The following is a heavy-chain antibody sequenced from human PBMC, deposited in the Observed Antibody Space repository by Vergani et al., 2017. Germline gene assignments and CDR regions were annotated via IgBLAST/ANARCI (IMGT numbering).Heavy chain of an antibody. CDR3: ARDGDYGDYIGGGRYFDY. V-gene: IGHV3-21*01. CDR2: ISSSSSYI. CDR1: GFTFSSYS. J-gene: IGHJ4*02. Sequence: EVQLVESGGGLVKPGGSLRLSCAASGFTFSSYSMNWVRQAPGKGLEWVSSISSSSSYIYYADSVKGRFTISRDNAKNSLYLQMNSLRAEDTAVYYCARDGDYGDYIGGGRYFDYWGQGTLVTVSS. D-gene: IGHD4-17*01.